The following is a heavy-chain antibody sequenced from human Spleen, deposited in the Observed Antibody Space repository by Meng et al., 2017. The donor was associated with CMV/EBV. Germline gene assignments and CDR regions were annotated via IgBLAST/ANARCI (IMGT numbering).Heavy chain of an antibody. Sequence: GGSLRLSCAASGFTFSDYNFNWVRQAPGKGLEWVSHINRNSNTIYYADSVKGRFTISRDNSKNSLYLQMNSLRAEATALYYCAKDIDSSGYSGFDYWGQGTLVTVSS. J-gene: IGHJ4*02. D-gene: IGHD3-22*01. V-gene: IGHV3-48*04. CDR2: INRNSNTI. CDR3: AKDIDSSGYSGFDY. CDR1: GFTFSDYN.